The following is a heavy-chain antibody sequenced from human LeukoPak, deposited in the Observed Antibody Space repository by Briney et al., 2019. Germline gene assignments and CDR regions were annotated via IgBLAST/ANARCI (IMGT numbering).Heavy chain of an antibody. V-gene: IGHV3-30*04. J-gene: IGHJ4*02. CDR2: ISYDGSNK. CDR1: GFTFSRNA. CDR3: PREVVAEIYFDY. D-gene: IGHD2-15*01. Sequence: TGGSLRLSCAASGFTFSRNAMHWVRQAPGKGLEWVAIISYDGSNKYYADSVKGRFTISRDNSKNTLFLQMNSLGPEDTAVYHCPREVVAEIYFDYWGQGTLVTVSA.